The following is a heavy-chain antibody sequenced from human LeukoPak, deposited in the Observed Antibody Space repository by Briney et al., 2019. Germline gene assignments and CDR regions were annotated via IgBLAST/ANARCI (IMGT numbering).Heavy chain of an antibody. D-gene: IGHD3-22*01. V-gene: IGHV3-30*18. CDR2: ISYDGSNK. J-gene: IGHJ4*02. CDR1: GFTFSSYG. CDR3: AKVDSNESPVVDY. Sequence: PGGSLRLSCAASGFTFSSYGMHWVRQAPGKGLEWVAVISYDGSNKYYADSVKGRFTISRDNSKNTLYLQMNSLRAEDTAVYYCAKVDSNESPVVDYWGQGTLVTVSS.